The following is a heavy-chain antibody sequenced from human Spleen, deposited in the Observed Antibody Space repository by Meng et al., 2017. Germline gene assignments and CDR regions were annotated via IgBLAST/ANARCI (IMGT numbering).Heavy chain of an antibody. CDR2: INHSGST. CDR1: GGSFSDYY. CDR3: ARGPTTMAHDFDY. Sequence: QRPLQEGGAGLLTPSETLPLTCVVSGGSFSDYYWSWIRPPPGKVLEWIGEINHSGSTNYNPSLESRATISVDTSQNNLSLKLSSVTAADSAVYYCARGPTTMAHDFDYWGQGTLVTVSS. D-gene: IGHD4-11*01. V-gene: IGHV4-34*01. J-gene: IGHJ4*02.